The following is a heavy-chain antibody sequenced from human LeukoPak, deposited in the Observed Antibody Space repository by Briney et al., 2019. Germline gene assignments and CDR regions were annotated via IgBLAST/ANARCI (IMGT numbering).Heavy chain of an antibody. J-gene: IGHJ4*02. V-gene: IGHV3-53*01. Sequence: PGGSLRLSCAASGFTFSTYAVNWVRRAPGKGLEWVSVIYSTGSTYNADSVKGRFTISRDSSKNTVYLQMNSLRADDTAVYYCGRDVRYWGQGTLVTVSS. CDR3: GRDVRY. CDR1: GFTFSTYA. CDR2: IYSTGST.